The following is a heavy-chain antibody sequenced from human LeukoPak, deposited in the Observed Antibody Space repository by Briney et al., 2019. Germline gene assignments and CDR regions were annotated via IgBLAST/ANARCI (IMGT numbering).Heavy chain of an antibody. J-gene: IGHJ4*01. V-gene: IGHV3-11*01. CDR1: GFDLSDYY. CDR3: ARRRDYFDY. CDR2: ISSSGGNI. Sequence: SGGSLRLSCVVSGFDLSDYYMSWIRQAPGKGLEWISYISSSGGNIYFADSVNGRFTMSRDNARGSLYLQMNSLTADDTAIYYCARRRDYFDYWGQGTLVTVSS.